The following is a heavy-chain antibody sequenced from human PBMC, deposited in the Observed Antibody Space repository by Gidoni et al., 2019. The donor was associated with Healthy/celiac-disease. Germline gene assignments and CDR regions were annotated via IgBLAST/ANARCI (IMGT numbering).Heavy chain of an antibody. V-gene: IGHV4-34*01. J-gene: IGHJ5*02. CDR3: ARSRYMVRGVIGGWFDP. D-gene: IGHD3-10*01. Sequence: QVQLQQRGAGLLKPSETLSLTCAVYGGSFSGYYWSWIRQPPGKGLEWIGEINHSGSTNYNPSLKSRVTISVDTSKNQFSLKLSSVTAADTAVYYCARSRYMVRGVIGGWFDPWGQGTLVTVSS. CDR2: INHSGST. CDR1: GGSFSGYY.